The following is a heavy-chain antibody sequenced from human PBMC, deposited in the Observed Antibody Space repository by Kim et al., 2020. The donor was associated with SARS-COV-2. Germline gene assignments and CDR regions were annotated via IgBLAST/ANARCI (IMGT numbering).Heavy chain of an antibody. J-gene: IGHJ4*02. CDR1: GGSFSGYY. V-gene: IGHV4-34*01. D-gene: IGHD5-12*01. Sequence: SETLSLTCAVYGGSFSGYYWSWIRQPPGKGLEWIGEINHSGSTNYNPSLKSRVTISVDTSKNQFSLKLSSVTAADTAVYYCARGEWLQLDYWGQGTLVTVSS. CDR2: INHSGST. CDR3: ARGEWLQLDY.